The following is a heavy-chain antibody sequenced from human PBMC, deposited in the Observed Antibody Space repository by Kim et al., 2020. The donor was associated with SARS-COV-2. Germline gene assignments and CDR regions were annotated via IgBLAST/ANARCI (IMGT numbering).Heavy chain of an antibody. Sequence: DDASVKGRFTISRDDSKSIAYLQMNSLKTEDTVVYFCTRVGAGFASGSFHPWGQGTLVTVSS. J-gene: IGHJ5*02. CDR3: TRVGAGFASGSFHP. D-gene: IGHD3-10*01. V-gene: IGHV3-49*02.